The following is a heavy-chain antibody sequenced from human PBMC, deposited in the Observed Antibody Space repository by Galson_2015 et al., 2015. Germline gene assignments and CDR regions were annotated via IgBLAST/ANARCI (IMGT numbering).Heavy chain of an antibody. CDR2: INHSGST. J-gene: IGHJ4*02. D-gene: IGHD1/OR15-1a*01. CDR1: GGSFSGYY. CDR3: ARGRAFKSLNI. Sequence: ETLSLTCAVYGGSFSGYYWSWIRQPPGKGLEWIGEINHSGSTNYNPSLKSRVTISVDTSKNQFSLKLSSVTAADTAVYYCARGRAFKSLNIWGQGTLVTVSS. V-gene: IGHV4-34*01.